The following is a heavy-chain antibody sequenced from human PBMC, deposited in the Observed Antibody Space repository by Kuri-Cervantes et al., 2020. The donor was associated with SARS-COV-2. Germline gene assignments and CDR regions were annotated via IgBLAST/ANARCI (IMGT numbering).Heavy chain of an antibody. CDR2: IWYDGSNK. J-gene: IGHJ5*02. CDR1: GFTFSSYG. CDR3: ARGREAQRLTGFDP. Sequence: GGSLRLSCAASGFTFSSYGMHWVRQAPGKGLEWVAVIWYDGSNKYYADSVKGRFTISRDNSKNTLYLQMNSLRAEDTAVYYCARGREAQRLTGFDPWGQGTLVTVSS. V-gene: IGHV3-33*01. D-gene: IGHD6-25*01.